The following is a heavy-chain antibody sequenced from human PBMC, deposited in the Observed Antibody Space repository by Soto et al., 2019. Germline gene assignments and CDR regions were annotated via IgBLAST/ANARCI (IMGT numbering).Heavy chain of an antibody. CDR1: GGSISSSSYY. D-gene: IGHD2-15*01. CDR3: ARLVSWHGLAAKLDP. CDR2: IYYSGST. V-gene: IGHV4-61*05. Sequence: PSETLSLTCTVSGGSISSSSYYWGWIRQPPGKGLEWIGYIYYSGSTNYNPSLKSRVTISVDTSKNQFSLKLSSVTAADTAVYYCARLVSWHGLAAKLDPWGQGTLVTVSS. J-gene: IGHJ5*02.